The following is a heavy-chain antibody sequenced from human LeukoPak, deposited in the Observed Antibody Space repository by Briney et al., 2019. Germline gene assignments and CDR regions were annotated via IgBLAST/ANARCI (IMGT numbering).Heavy chain of an antibody. CDR3: TGAVAGHPD. Sequence: SETLSLTCGVSGVPFSNYYWSWVRQSPRQGLEWIGEINHSGYTNYNPSLKSRVTMSIDTSKNQFSLKLTSVTAADAGVYYCTGAVAGHPDWGQGTLVTVSS. V-gene: IGHV4-34*01. CDR1: GVPFSNYY. J-gene: IGHJ4*02. D-gene: IGHD1-14*01. CDR2: INHSGYT.